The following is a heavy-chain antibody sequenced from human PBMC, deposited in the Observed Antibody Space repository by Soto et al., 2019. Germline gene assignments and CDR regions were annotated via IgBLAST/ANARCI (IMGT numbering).Heavy chain of an antibody. V-gene: IGHV3-23*01. J-gene: IGHJ4*02. Sequence: GGSLRLSCAASGFTFSDAWINWVRQAPGKGLEWVSGISGSGDGTYYADSVKGRFTISRDNSKNTLYVQMNSLRAEDTAVYYCAKGWQGLSLWGQGTRVTVSS. D-gene: IGHD2-15*01. CDR3: AKGWQGLSL. CDR2: ISGSGDGT. CDR1: GFTFSDAW.